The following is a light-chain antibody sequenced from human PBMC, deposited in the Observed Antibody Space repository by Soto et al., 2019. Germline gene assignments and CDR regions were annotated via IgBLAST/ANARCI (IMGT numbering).Light chain of an antibody. CDR1: QSVSSN. CDR2: VAS. CDR3: QQYSDWPLS. J-gene: IGKJ4*01. V-gene: IGKV3-15*01. Sequence: EIVMTQSPATLSVSPGERATLSCRASQSVSSNLACYQQKPGQAPRLLIYVASTRATGVPARFSGSGSGTEFTLTISSLQSEDFAVYYCQQYSDWPLSFGGGTKVDIK.